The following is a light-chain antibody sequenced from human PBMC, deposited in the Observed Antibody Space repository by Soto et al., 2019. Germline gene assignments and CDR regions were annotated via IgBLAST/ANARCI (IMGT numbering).Light chain of an antibody. CDR2: AAS. V-gene: IGKV1-9*01. Sequence: DIQLTQSPSFLSASVGDRVTITCRASQGISSYLAWYQQKPGKAPKLLIYAASTLQSGVPSRFSGSGSGTEFTLTISSLQPVDFATYYCQQLNSYPLTFGGGTKV. CDR3: QQLNSYPLT. J-gene: IGKJ4*01. CDR1: QGISSY.